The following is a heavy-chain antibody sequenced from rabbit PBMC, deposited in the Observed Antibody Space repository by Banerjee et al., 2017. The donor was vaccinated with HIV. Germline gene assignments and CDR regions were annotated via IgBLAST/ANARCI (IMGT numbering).Heavy chain of an antibody. D-gene: IGHD6-1*01. CDR3: ARSAYAGYGHTTLNL. CDR1: GFDFSSYY. J-gene: IGHJ4*01. CDR2: IYAGKGST. V-gene: IGHV1S7*01. Sequence: QLKETGGSLFQPGGSLTLSCKASGFDFSSYYMSWVRQAPGKGLEWIGIIYAGKGSTDYASWVNGRFTISSDNAQNTVDLQMNSLTAADTATYFCARSAYAGYGHTTLNLWGPGTLVTVS.